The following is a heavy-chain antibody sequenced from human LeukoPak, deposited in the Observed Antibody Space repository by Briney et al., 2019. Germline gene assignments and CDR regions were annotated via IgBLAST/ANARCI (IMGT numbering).Heavy chain of an antibody. CDR2: ISSSGSTI. CDR3: ARETVPGY. CDR1: GGSFSGYY. V-gene: IGHV3-11*01. D-gene: IGHD3-10*01. Sequence: PSETLSLTCAVYGGSFSGYYMSWIRQAPGKGLEWVSYISSSGSTIYYADSVKGRFTIPRDNAKNSLYLQMNSLRAEDTAVYYCARETVPGYWGQGTLVTVSS. J-gene: IGHJ4*02.